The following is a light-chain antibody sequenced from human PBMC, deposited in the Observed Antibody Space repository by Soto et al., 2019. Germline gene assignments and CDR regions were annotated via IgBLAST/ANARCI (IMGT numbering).Light chain of an antibody. V-gene: IGLV2-14*03. CDR2: DVS. J-gene: IGLJ2*01. Sequence: QSALTQPASVSGSPGQSITISCTGTSSDVGRYNYVSWYQQHPGKAPKLMIYDVSNRPSGVSNRFSGSKSGDTASLTISGLKDEDEADYYCSSYTTSGTLSFGGGTKLTVL. CDR3: SSYTTSGTLS. CDR1: SSDVGRYNY.